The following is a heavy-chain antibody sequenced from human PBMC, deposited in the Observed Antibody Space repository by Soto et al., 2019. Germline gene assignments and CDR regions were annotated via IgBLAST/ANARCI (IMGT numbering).Heavy chain of an antibody. CDR3: AREGDGYGSWYLGWFDP. J-gene: IGHJ5*02. CDR1: GGSISSYY. CDR2: IYYSGST. V-gene: IGHV4-59*01. D-gene: IGHD6-13*01. Sequence: SETLSLTCTVSGGSISSYYWSWIRQPPGKGLEWIGYIYYSGSTNYNSSLKSRVTISVDTSKNQFSLKLSSVTAADTAVYYCAREGDGYGSWYLGWFDPWGQGTLVTVS.